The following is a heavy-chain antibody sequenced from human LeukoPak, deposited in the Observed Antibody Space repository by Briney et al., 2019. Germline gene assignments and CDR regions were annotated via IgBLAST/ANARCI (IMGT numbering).Heavy chain of an antibody. J-gene: IGHJ4*02. V-gene: IGHV4-38-2*02. CDR1: GYSISSGYY. D-gene: IGHD6-13*01. CDR2: LYHSGST. CDR3: ARNGASSWYGEDLDY. Sequence: SETLSLTCTVSGYSISSGYYWGWIRQPPGKGLEWIGNLYHSGSTYYNPSLKSRVTISVDTSKNQFSLKLSSLTAADTAVYYCARNGASSWYGEDLDYWGQGTLVTVSS.